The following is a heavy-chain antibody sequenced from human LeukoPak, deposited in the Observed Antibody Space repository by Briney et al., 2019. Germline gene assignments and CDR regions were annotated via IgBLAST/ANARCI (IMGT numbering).Heavy chain of an antibody. V-gene: IGHV4-59*01. CDR1: GDSISNSY. CDR3: ARLRPSGMGGGFDY. CDR2: IYYSGSGST. J-gene: IGHJ4*02. D-gene: IGHD3-10*01. Sequence: PSETLSLTCTVSGDSISNSYWSWIRQPPGKGLEWIGYIYYSGSGSTNYNPSLKSRVTISVDTSKNHFSLKLSSVTAADTAVYYCARLRPSGMGGGFDYWGQGTLVTVSS.